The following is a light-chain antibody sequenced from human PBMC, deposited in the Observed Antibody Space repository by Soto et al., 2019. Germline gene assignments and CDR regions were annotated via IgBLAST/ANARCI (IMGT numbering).Light chain of an antibody. Sequence: DIQMTQSPSSLSASVGDRVTITCRASQSIRSYLNWYQQRPGKAPKLLIYAASSLQSGVPSRFSGSGSETEFTLTITSLQPEDSATYYCQQRNSYPRTFGQGTKVDIK. V-gene: IGKV1-17*01. CDR2: AAS. CDR1: QSIRSY. J-gene: IGKJ2*01. CDR3: QQRNSYPRT.